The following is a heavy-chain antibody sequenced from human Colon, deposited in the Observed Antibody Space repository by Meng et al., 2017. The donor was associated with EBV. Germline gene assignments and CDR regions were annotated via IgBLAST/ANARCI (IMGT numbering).Heavy chain of an antibody. CDR2: IPHRGSS. CDR3: LRGSGGSV. D-gene: IGHD3-10*01. Sequence: QVPLRESGLEPVKPPSPLSLPFGVSGDSINNHNWVAWVRQTPGKGLEWIGEIPHRGSSAYNPSLKSRVSMSIDKSKNQFSLKLTSVTAADTAVYHCLRGSGGSVWGQGTLVTVSS. J-gene: IGHJ1*01. V-gene: IGHV4-4*03. CDR1: GDSINNHNW.